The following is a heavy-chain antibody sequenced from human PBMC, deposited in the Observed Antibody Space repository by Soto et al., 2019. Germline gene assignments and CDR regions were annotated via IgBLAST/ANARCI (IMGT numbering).Heavy chain of an antibody. Sequence: QVQLVQSGAEVKKPGASVQVSCKTSGYTFTSYDINWVRQAPGQGLEWVGWMNTNSDDTRSAQKFRGRLTLTRDKSMRAVYMKLSNLRPDDSAVHYCAREWSAAGHFYDMDVWGQGTTVAVSS. D-gene: IGHD6-13*01. CDR1: GYTFTSYD. V-gene: IGHV1-8*01. J-gene: IGHJ6*03. CDR3: AREWSAAGHFYDMDV. CDR2: MNTNSDDT.